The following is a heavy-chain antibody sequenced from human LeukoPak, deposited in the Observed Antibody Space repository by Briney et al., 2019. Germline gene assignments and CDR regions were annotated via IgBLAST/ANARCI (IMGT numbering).Heavy chain of an antibody. CDR3: ARHVEGVRFTTFLAY. CDR2: INHSGST. V-gene: IGHV4-34*01. Sequence: MASETLSLTCAVYGGSFSGYYWSWIRQPPGKGLEWIGEINHSGSTNYNPSLKSRVTISVDTSKNQFSLKLNSVTAADTAVYYCARHVEGVRFTTFLAYWGQGTLVTVSS. J-gene: IGHJ4*02. D-gene: IGHD3-9*01. CDR1: GGSFSGYY.